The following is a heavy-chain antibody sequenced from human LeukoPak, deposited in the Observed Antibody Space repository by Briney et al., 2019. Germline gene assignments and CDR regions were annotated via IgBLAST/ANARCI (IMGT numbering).Heavy chain of an antibody. V-gene: IGHV3-48*03. CDR1: GFTFSSYE. CDR3: ARASYGGYYPYYYYMDV. D-gene: IGHD3-22*01. Sequence: GGSLRLSCAASGFTFSSYEMNWVRQAPGKGLEWASYISSSGSTIYYADSVKGRFTISRDNTKNSLYLQMNTLRAEDTAVYYCARASYGGYYPYYYYMDVWGKGTTVTISS. CDR2: ISSSGSTI. J-gene: IGHJ6*03.